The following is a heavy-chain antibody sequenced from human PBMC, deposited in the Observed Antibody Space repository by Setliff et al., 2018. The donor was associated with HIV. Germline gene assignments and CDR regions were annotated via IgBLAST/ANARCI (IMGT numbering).Heavy chain of an antibody. CDR3: AREFLLGDLSFPAN. D-gene: IGHD3-16*02. Sequence: ASVKVSCKASGYTFTSYAMNWVRQAPGQGLEWMGWMNTATGHPTYAQAFRGRFVFSLDTSVNTAYLEISGLKIEDTAVYFCAREFLLGDLSFPANWGQGTLVTVSS. V-gene: IGHV7-4-1*02. CDR1: GYTFTSYA. J-gene: IGHJ4*02. CDR2: MNTATGHP.